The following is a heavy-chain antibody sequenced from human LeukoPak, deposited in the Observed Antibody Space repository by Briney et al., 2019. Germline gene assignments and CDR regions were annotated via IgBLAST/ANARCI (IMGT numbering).Heavy chain of an antibody. Sequence: PGGSLRLSCAASGFTFSSYGMHWVRQAPGNGLEWVAVIWYDGSNKYYADSVKGRFTISRDNSKNTLYLQMNSLRAEDTAVYYCAREELGPYRSSDYWGQGTLVTVSS. D-gene: IGHD6-6*01. CDR3: AREELGPYRSSDY. CDR2: IWYDGSNK. J-gene: IGHJ4*02. V-gene: IGHV3-33*01. CDR1: GFTFSSYG.